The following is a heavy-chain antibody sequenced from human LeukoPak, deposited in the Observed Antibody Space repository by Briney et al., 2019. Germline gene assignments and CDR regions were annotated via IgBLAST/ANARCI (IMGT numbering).Heavy chain of an antibody. J-gene: IGHJ6*02. D-gene: IGHD3-10*02. Sequence: PGGSLRLSCAASGFTFSSYEMNWVRQAPGKGLEWVSYISSSGSTIYYADSVKGRFTISRDNANNSLYLQMNSLRAEDTAVYYCASLGSGSYPNYGMDVWGQGTTVTVSS. CDR3: ASLGSGSYPNYGMDV. CDR1: GFTFSSYE. V-gene: IGHV3-48*03. CDR2: ISSSGSTI.